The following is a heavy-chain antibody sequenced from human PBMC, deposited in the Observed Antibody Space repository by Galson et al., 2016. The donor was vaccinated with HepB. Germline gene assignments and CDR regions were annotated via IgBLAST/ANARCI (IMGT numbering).Heavy chain of an antibody. V-gene: IGHV1-18*01. CDR2: ISAYNGNT. CDR3: ARSSSGWFGYGMDV. J-gene: IGHJ6*02. CDR1: GYSFTNYG. Sequence: SVKVSCKASGYSFTNYGVTWVRQAPGQGLEWVAWISAYNGNTNYAPKLQGRVTMTTDTPMATAYMELGSLRSDDTAVYYCARSSSGWFGYGMDVWGQGTTVTVSS. D-gene: IGHD6-19*01.